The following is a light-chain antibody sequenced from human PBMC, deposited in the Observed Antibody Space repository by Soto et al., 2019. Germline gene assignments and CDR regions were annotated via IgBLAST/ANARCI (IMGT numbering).Light chain of an antibody. Sequence: QSVLTQPPSVSGAPGQRVTLSCTGNSSNLGAGYDVHWYKQVPGAAPKLVIFGNRNRPSGVPERFSGSKSGTSASLAITGLQAEDEADYYCQAYDYSLTASVSGGGTKLTVL. CDR2: GNR. CDR1: SSNLGAGYD. J-gene: IGLJ3*02. V-gene: IGLV1-40*01. CDR3: QAYDYSLTASV.